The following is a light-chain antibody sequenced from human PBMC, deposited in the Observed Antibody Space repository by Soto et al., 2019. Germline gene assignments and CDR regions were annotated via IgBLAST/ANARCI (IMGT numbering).Light chain of an antibody. Sequence: EIVLTQSPATLSLSPGDRATLSCRASQSVSTSLAWYQQKPGQAPRLLIYEAYNRATGIPARFSGSGAGTGFTLTISSLEPEDFAVYYCQQRGSWPLTFGGGTKVEIK. CDR1: QSVSTS. V-gene: IGKV3-11*01. CDR3: QQRGSWPLT. J-gene: IGKJ4*01. CDR2: EAY.